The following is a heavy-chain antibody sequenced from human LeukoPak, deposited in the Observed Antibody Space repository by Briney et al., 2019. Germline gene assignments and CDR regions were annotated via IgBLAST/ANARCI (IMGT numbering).Heavy chain of an antibody. J-gene: IGHJ4*02. D-gene: IGHD1-26*01. Sequence: GGSLRLSCAASGFTFSSYAMSWVRQAPGKGLEWVAVIWYDGSNKYYADSVKGRFTISRDNSKNTLYLQMNSLRAEDTAVYYCAKGVGATLRYFDYWGQGTLVTVSS. V-gene: IGHV3-33*06. CDR3: AKGVGATLRYFDY. CDR1: GFTFSSYA. CDR2: IWYDGSNK.